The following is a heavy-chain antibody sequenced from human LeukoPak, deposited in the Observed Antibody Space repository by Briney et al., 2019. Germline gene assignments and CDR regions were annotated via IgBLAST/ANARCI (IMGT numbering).Heavy chain of an antibody. Sequence: SETLSLTCTVSGGSISSYYWSWIRQPAGKGLEWIGRIYTSGSTNYNPSLKSRVTMSVDTSKNRFSLKLSSVTAADTAVYYWARRFGVVEAQSFNYYSYIDAWGKGTPVTVSS. CDR1: GGSISSYY. J-gene: IGHJ6*03. CDR2: IYTSGST. V-gene: IGHV4-4*07. CDR3: ARRFGVVEAQSFNYYSYIDA. D-gene: IGHD3-3*01.